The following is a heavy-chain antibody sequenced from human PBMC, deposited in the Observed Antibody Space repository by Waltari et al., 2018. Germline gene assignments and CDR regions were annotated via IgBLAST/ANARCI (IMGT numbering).Heavy chain of an antibody. CDR2: IRQDYGV. V-gene: IGHV3-7*03. Sequence: EGKLVESGGGLVQPGGSLRLSCAASGFRFPTYSMAWVGHAPGKGLEWVANIRQDYGVEYVDSVKGRFTISRDSAKNSMYLQMNSLRAEDTAMYYCARWRGQQSEFDSWGPGTLVTVSS. CDR1: GFRFPTYS. CDR3: ARWRGQQSEFDS. J-gene: IGHJ4*02. D-gene: IGHD3-3*01.